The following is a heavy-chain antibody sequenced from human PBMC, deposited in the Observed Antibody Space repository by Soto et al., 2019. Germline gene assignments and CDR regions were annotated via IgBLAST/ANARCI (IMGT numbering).Heavy chain of an antibody. Sequence: GGSLRLSCAASGFTFSGSAMHWVRQASGKGLEWVGRIRSKANSYATAYAASVKGRFTISRDDSKNTAYLQMNSLKTEDTAVYYCTVIVATLGMDVWGQGTTVTVSS. J-gene: IGHJ6*02. CDR1: GFTFSGSA. CDR2: IRSKANSYAT. D-gene: IGHD5-12*01. V-gene: IGHV3-73*01. CDR3: TVIVATLGMDV.